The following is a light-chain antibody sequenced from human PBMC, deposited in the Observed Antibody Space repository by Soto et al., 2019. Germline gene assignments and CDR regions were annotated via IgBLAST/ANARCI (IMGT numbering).Light chain of an antibody. CDR3: QQYDNLPWT. CDR2: DAS. Sequence: DIPMTQSPSSLSASVGDRVTITRQASQDISNYLNWYQQKPGKAPKLLIYDASNLETGVPSRFSGSGSGTDFTFTISSLQPEDIATYYCQQYDNLPWTFGQGTKVEIK. CDR1: QDISNY. J-gene: IGKJ1*01. V-gene: IGKV1-33*01.